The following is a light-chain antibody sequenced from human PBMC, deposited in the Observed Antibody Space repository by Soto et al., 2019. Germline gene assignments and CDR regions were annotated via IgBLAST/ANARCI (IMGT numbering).Light chain of an antibody. V-gene: IGKV1-39*01. J-gene: IGKJ5*01. CDR2: AAS. CDR3: QQSYSTPPIT. Sequence: DIQMTQSPSSLSASVGYRFTITCRASQSISSYLNWYQQKPGKAPKLLIYAASSLQSGVPSRFSGSGSGTDFTLTIRSLQPEDFATYYCQQSYSTPPITFGQGTRLEIK. CDR1: QSISSY.